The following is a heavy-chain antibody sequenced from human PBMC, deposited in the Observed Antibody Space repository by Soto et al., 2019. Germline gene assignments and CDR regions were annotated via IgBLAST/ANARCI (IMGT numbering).Heavy chain of an antibody. Sequence: ASVXVTCQAAGYTFTSYAMHWVRQAPGQRLEWMGWINAGNGNTKYSQKFQGRVTTTSDKSASKAYMERSSLSSEDTAAYYCARERDSSGYYQGFDYWGQGTLVTVSS. J-gene: IGHJ4*02. CDR3: ARERDSSGYYQGFDY. V-gene: IGHV1-3*01. D-gene: IGHD3-22*01. CDR2: INAGNGNT. CDR1: GYTFTSYA.